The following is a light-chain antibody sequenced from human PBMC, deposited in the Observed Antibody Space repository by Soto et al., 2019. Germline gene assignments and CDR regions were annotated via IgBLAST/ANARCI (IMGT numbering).Light chain of an antibody. CDR3: QQTYRTPPT. Sequence: DIQMTQSPSSLSASVGDRVTITCRASQSISTYLNWYQQKAGLAPKLLIYAASSLQSGVPSRFSGSGSGTDFTLTISSLQPEDFATYYCQQTYRTPPTFGQGTKVDSK. J-gene: IGKJ1*01. V-gene: IGKV1-39*01. CDR1: QSISTY. CDR2: AAS.